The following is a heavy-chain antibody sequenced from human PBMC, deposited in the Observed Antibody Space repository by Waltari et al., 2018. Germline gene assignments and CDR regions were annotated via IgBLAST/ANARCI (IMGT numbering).Heavy chain of an antibody. CDR2: ISWNSGSM. D-gene: IGHD2-2*01. V-gene: IGHV3-9*01. Sequence: EVQLVESGGGLVEPGRSLRLSCTASGFTFDDYAMQWVRQTPGKGLEWLSGISWNSGSMAYADSVKGRFTSSRDNAKNSLYLQMNSLRAEDTAFYYCAKTGDGYSTTWIDYWGQGTLVTVSS. CDR3: AKTGDGYSTTWIDY. CDR1: GFTFDDYA. J-gene: IGHJ4*02.